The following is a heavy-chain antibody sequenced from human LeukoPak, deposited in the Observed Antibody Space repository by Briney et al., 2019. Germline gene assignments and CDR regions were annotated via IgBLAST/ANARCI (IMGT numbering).Heavy chain of an antibody. CDR3: ARVPTVTFFDY. D-gene: IGHD4-17*01. CDR2: IYYSRST. V-gene: IGHV4-39*01. J-gene: IGHJ4*02. Sequence: PSETLSLTCTVSGGSISSSSYYWGWIRQPPGKGLEWIGSIYYSRSTYYNPSLKSRVTISVDTSKNQFSLRLSSVTAADTAVYYCARVPTVTFFDYWGQGTLVTVSS. CDR1: GGSISSSSYY.